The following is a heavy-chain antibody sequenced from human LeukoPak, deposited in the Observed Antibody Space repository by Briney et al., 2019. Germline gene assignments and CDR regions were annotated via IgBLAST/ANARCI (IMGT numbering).Heavy chain of an antibody. D-gene: IGHD2-8*01. CDR1: GESISSHY. Sequence: SETLSLTCNVSGESISSHYWSWTRQSPGKGLEWIGYVTNSGTTKFNPSLKSRVTISRDTSKKQISLRLGSVTAADTAVYYCARGERGVDYWGQGTLVTVSS. V-gene: IGHV4-59*08. J-gene: IGHJ4*02. CDR2: VTNSGTT. CDR3: ARGERGVDY.